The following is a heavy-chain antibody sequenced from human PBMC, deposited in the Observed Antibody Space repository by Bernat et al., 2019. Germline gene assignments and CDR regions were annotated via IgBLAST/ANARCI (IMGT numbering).Heavy chain of an antibody. CDR2: ISSSGSTI. D-gene: IGHD1-26*01. CDR3: ASGGNSGSRRFDY. CDR1: GFTFSSYS. Sequence: VQLVESGGGVVQPGRSLRLSCAASGFTFSSYSMNWVRQAPGKGLEWVSYISSSGSTIYYADSVKGRFTISRDNAKNSLYLQMNSLRAEDTAVYYCASGGNSGSRRFDYWGQGTLVTVSS. J-gene: IGHJ4*02. V-gene: IGHV3-48*01.